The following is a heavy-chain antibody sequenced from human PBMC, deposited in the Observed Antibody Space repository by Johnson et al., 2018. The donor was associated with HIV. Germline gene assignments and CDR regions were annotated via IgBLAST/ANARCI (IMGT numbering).Heavy chain of an antibody. CDR2: IRWDSGSI. J-gene: IGHJ3*02. D-gene: IGHD3-10*01. CDR1: GFTFDEYA. CDR3: AKDVNSYGVGGDDAFDI. Sequence: VQLVESGGGSVQPGRSLRLSCAASGFTFDEYAMHWVRQAPGKGLEWVSGIRWDSGSICYADSVKGRFTISRDNAKNSLYLQMNSLRVEDTALYYCAKDVNSYGVGGDDAFDIWGQGTMVTVSS. V-gene: IGHV3-9*01.